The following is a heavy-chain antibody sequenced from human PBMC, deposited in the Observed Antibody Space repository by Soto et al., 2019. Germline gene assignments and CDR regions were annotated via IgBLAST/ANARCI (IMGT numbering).Heavy chain of an antibody. J-gene: IGHJ3*02. CDR3: ATLGATLGRDAFDI. CDR1: GFTFSSYS. Sequence: EVQLVESGGGLVKPGGSLRLSCAASGFTFSSYSMNWVRQAPGKGLEWVSSISSSSSYIYYADSVKGRFTISRDNAKNSLYLQMNSLRAEDTAVYYCATLGATLGRDAFDIWGQGPMVTVSS. D-gene: IGHD1-26*01. CDR2: ISSSSSYI. V-gene: IGHV3-21*01.